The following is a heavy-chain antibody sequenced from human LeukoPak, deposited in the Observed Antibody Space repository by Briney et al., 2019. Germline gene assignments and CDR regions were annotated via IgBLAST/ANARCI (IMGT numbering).Heavy chain of an antibody. CDR1: GFTFTNYA. V-gene: IGHV3-23*01. CDR3: AKSQTGGYHRVNYDF. CDR2: LSGSGADT. D-gene: IGHD2-8*02. J-gene: IGHJ4*02. Sequence: GGSLRLSCAASGFTFTNYAMNWVPQAPGKGLQWVSTLSGSGADTFYADSVKGRFTGFRDISKSTLYLQMDRLRADDPAVYFCAKSQTGGYHRVNYDFWGQGTLVTVSS.